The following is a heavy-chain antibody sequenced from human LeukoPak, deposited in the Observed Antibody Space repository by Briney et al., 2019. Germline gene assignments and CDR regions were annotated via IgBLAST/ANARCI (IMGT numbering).Heavy chain of an antibody. Sequence: SQTLSLTCTVSGGSISSGSYYWSWIRQPAGKGLEWIGRIYTSGSTNYNPSLKSRVTISVDTSKNQFSLKLSSVTAADTAVYYCARAKDNYRGNDAFDIWGQGTMVTVSS. CDR1: GGSISSGSYY. J-gene: IGHJ3*02. CDR2: IYTSGST. D-gene: IGHD4/OR15-4a*01. V-gene: IGHV4-61*02. CDR3: ARAKDNYRGNDAFDI.